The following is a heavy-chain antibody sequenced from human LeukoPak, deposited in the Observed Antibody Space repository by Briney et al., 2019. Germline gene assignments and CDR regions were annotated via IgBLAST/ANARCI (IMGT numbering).Heavy chain of an antibody. CDR1: GFTFSTYA. CDR2: ISGPGDTT. J-gene: IGHJ4*01. Sequence: GGSLRLSCAASGFTFSTYAMIWVRQAPGKGLEWVSAISGPGDTTFYADSVKGRFTISRDNSKNTLGLQMNSLRADDTAVYYCAKDRGYWGHGPLVTVSS. V-gene: IGHV3-23*01. CDR3: AKDRGY.